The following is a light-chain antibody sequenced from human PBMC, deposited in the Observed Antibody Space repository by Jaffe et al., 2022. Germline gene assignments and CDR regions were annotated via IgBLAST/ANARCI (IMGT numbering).Light chain of an antibody. Sequence: QSALTQPRSVSGSPGQSITISCTGTTSDVGSHNYVSWYQQRPGKAPKLMIYDVTKRPSGVPDRFSGSKSVNTASLTISGLQAEDEANYYCCSYAGTYASFVFGTGTEVTVL. CDR1: TSDVGSHNY. V-gene: IGLV2-11*01. CDR3: CSYAGTYASFV. CDR2: DVT. J-gene: IGLJ1*01.